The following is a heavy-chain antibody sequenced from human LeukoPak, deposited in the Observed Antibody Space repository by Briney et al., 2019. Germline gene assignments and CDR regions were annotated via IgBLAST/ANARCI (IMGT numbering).Heavy chain of an antibody. CDR3: AKDISAAAVYYFDH. CDR1: GFTFSSYG. D-gene: IGHD6-13*01. CDR2: ISSSGGST. Sequence: PGGSLRLSCAASGFTFSSYGMSWVRQAPGKGLEWVSAISSSGGSTYYADSVKGRFTISRDNSKNTLYLQMNSLRAEDTAVYYCAKDISAAAVYYFDHWGQGTLVTVSS. V-gene: IGHV3-23*01. J-gene: IGHJ4*02.